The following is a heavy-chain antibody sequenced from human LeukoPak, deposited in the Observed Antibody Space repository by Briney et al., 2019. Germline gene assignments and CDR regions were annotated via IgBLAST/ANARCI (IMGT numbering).Heavy chain of an antibody. Sequence: SETLSPTCTVSGGSISSYYWSWIRQPPGKGLEWIGYIYYSGSTNYNPSLKSRVTISVDTSKNQFSLKLSSVTAADTAVYYCAREDGGVAAGLFDYWGQGTLVTVSS. CDR2: IYYSGST. V-gene: IGHV4-59*01. J-gene: IGHJ4*02. CDR3: AREDGGVAAGLFDY. CDR1: GGSISSYY. D-gene: IGHD6-13*01.